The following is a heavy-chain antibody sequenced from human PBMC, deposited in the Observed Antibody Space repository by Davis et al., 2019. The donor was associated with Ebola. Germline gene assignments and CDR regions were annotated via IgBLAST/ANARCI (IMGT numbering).Heavy chain of an antibody. J-gene: IGHJ6*02. Sequence: PGGSLRLSCAASGFPLTSYAMHWVRQTPGKGLEWVALISSDGNNKYYADSLKGRFTITRDTSKNTLFLQMNNLRAEDTSVYYCTRAGGSYNYFYGMDVWGQGTTVTVSS. CDR2: ISSDGNNK. D-gene: IGHD2-15*01. V-gene: IGHV3-30-3*01. CDR3: TRAGGSYNYFYGMDV. CDR1: GFPLTSYA.